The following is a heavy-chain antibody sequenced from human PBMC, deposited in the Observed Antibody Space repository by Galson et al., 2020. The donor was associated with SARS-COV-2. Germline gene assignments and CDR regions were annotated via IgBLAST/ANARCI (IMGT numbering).Heavy chain of an antibody. J-gene: IGHJ6*02. CDR1: GFTVSSNY. CDR2: IYSGGST. D-gene: IGHD3-10*01. V-gene: IGHV3-53*01. CDR3: ARHGGYGSGSYEYYYYYYGMDV. Sequence: GGSLRLSCAASGFTVSSNYMSWVRQAPGKGLEWVSVIYSGGSTYYADSVKGRFTISRDNSKNTLYLQMNSLRAEDTAVYYCARHGGYGSGSYEYYYYYYGMDVWGQGTTVTVSS.